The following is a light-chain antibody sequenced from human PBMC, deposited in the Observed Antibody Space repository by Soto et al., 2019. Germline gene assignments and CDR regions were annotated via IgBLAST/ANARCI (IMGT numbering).Light chain of an antibody. CDR2: AAS. V-gene: IGKV1-9*01. CDR1: QGISIY. Sequence: DSQMTQSPSTLCSAVGDRVTITCRASQGISIYLAWYQQKPGEAPKLLIYAASTLYGGVPSRFSGSGSGTDFALTITSLQAEDFATYYCQQLSMYPSTFGGGTKVDIK. CDR3: QQLSMYPST. J-gene: IGKJ4*01.